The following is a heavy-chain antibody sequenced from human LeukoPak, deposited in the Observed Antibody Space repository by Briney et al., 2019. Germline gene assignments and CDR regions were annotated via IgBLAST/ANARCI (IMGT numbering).Heavy chain of an antibody. Sequence: GSLRLSCAASGFTFNNAWMTWVRQPPGKGLEWIGEINHSGSTNYNPSLKSRVTISVDTSKNQFSLKLSSVTAADTAVYYCARGILVPRHWFDPWGQGTLVTVSS. V-gene: IGHV4-34*01. J-gene: IGHJ5*02. CDR3: ARGILVPRHWFDP. D-gene: IGHD3-3*01. CDR2: INHSGST. CDR1: GFTFNNAW.